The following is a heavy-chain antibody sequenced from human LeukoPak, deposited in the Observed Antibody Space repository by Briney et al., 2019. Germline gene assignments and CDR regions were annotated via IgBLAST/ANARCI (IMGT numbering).Heavy chain of an antibody. D-gene: IGHD3-22*01. J-gene: IGHJ4*02. CDR1: SSYA. V-gene: IGHV3-23*01. CDR2: ITSSGGRS. CDR3: AKSNGYFEN. Sequence: GGSLRLSCAASSSYAMSWVRQAPGKGLEWVSTITSSGGRSYYADSVKGRFTISRDNSKNTLYLQMNSRRVEDTAVYYCAKSNGYFENWGQGTLVPVSS.